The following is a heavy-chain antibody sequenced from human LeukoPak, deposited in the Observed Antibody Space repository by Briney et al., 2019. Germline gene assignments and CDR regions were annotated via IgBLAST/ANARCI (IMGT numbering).Heavy chain of an antibody. CDR1: GGSISSYY. CDR3: ARYDSSGFGYFDY. Sequence: SETPSLTCTVSGGSISSYYWSWIRQPAGKGLEWIGRIYTSGSTNYNPSLKSRVTISVDKSKNQFSLKLSSVTAADTAVYYCARYDSSGFGYFDYWGQGTLVTVSS. V-gene: IGHV4-4*07. CDR2: IYTSGST. D-gene: IGHD3-22*01. J-gene: IGHJ4*02.